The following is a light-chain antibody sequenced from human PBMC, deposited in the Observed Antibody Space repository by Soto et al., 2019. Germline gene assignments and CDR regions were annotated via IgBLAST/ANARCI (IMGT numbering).Light chain of an antibody. Sequence: EIVMAQSPATLSVSPGERATLSCRASQSVGSNLAWYQQKPGQAPRLLIYGASTRVTGIPARFSGSGSGTEFTLTISSLQSEDFAVYYCQQYNTWPPITFGQGTRLEIK. V-gene: IGKV3-15*01. CDR3: QQYNTWPPIT. CDR1: QSVGSN. CDR2: GAS. J-gene: IGKJ5*01.